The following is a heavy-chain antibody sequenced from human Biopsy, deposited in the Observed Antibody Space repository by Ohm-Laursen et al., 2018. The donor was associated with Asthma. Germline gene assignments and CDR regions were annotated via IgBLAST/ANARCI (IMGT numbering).Heavy chain of an antibody. CDR3: AKRRGYSGHDNDY. V-gene: IGHV3-30*18. CDR2: ISYDGSNR. D-gene: IGHD5-12*01. CDR1: GFTFGDYW. Sequence: SLRLSCAASGFTFGDYWMSWVRQAPGKGLEWVAVISYDGSNRYSADSVRGRFTISRDNSKNTLYLQMNSLRTEDTAVYYCAKRRGYSGHDNDYWGQGTLVIVSS. J-gene: IGHJ4*02.